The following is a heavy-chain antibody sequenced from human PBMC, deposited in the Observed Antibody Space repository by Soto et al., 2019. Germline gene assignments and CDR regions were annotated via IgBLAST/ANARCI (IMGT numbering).Heavy chain of an antibody. Sequence: QVQLVQSGAEVKKPGSSVKVSCKASGGTFSSYAISWVRQAPGQGLEWMGGIIPISETTNYAQKFQGRVTITADESKSTAYMELGSLRSEYTAVYYCARSQGSSTSLEIYYYYYYGMDVWGQGTTVTVSS. CDR3: ARSQGSSTSLEIYYYYYYGMDV. V-gene: IGHV1-69*01. CDR2: IIPISETT. J-gene: IGHJ6*02. CDR1: GGTFSSYA. D-gene: IGHD2-2*01.